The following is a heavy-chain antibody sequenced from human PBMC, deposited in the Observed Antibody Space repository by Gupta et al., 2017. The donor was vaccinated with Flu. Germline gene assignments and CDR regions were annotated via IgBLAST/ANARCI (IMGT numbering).Heavy chain of an antibody. CDR3: AKTAAGVGSYSSSWYRMNGVYYYGMDV. J-gene: IGHJ6*02. D-gene: IGHD6-13*01. V-gene: IGHV3-23*01. CDR1: GFTFSSYA. CDR2: ISGSGGST. Sequence: EVQLLESGGGLVQPGGSLRLSCAASGFTFSSYAMSWVRQAPGKGLEWVSAISGSGGSTYYADSVKGRFTISRDNSKNTLYLQMNSLRAEDTAVYYCAKTAAGVGSYSSSWYRMNGVYYYGMDVWGQGTTVTVSS.